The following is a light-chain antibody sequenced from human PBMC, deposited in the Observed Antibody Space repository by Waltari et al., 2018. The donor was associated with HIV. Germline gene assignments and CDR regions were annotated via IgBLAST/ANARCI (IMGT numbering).Light chain of an antibody. CDR1: HSISTW. CDR3: QQYNSYLYS. CDR2: KVS. Sequence: DIQMPQSPSTLTASVGDRVTITCRPSHSISTWLAWYQQKAGKAPKLLMYKVSSLESGVPSRFSGRGSETEFTLTISSVQPDDAATYYCQQYNSYLYSFGQGTKLEIK. V-gene: IGKV1-5*03. J-gene: IGKJ2*03.